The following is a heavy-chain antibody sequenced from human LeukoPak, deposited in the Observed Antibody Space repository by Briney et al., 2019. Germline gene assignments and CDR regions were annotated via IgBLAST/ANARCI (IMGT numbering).Heavy chain of an antibody. Sequence: GGSLRLSCAASGFTFSNYGMHWVRQAPGKGLEWVAVISYDGSNDYYADSVKGRFTISRDNSKNTLYLQMNSLTAEDTAVYYCARDWSSKYPYYYGMDVWGQGTTVTVSS. J-gene: IGHJ6*02. CDR3: ARDWSSKYPYYYGMDV. CDR2: ISYDGSND. CDR1: GFTFSNYG. D-gene: IGHD4-11*01. V-gene: IGHV3-30*03.